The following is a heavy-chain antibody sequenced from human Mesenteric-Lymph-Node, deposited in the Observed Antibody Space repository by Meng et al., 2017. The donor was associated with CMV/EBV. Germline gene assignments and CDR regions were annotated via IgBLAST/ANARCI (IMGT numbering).Heavy chain of an antibody. CDR2: IYYTGST. J-gene: IGHJ2*01. V-gene: IGHV4-4*02. CDR1: DDSISIGDW. Sequence: LTCAVSDDSISIGDWWSWVRQSPGKGLEWIGEIYYTGSTSYNPSFKSRVTLSVDVSKKQFSLKLTSVTAADTAVYYCARGDWYFDLWGRGTLVTVSS. D-gene: IGHD3-10*01. CDR3: ARGDWYFDL.